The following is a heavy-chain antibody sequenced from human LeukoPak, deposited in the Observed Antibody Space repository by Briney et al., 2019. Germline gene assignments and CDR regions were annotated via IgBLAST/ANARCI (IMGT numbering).Heavy chain of an antibody. J-gene: IGHJ1*01. V-gene: IGHV4-34*01. CDR2: INHSGST. CDR3: ARSPRAAAGRGYFQH. D-gene: IGHD6-13*01. CDR1: GASISSGGYY. Sequence: SETLSLTCTVSGASISSGGYYWSWIRQPPGKGLEWIGEINHSGSTNYNPSLKSRVTISVDTSKNQFSLKLSSVTAADTAVYYCARSPRAAAGRGYFQHWGQGTLVTVSS.